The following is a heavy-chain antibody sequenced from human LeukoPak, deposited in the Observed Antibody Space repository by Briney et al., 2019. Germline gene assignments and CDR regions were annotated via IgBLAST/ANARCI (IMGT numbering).Heavy chain of an antibody. CDR3: ARVSYYDFWSGYED. CDR2: IYYSGST. D-gene: IGHD3-3*01. V-gene: IGHV4-30-4*01. CDR1: GGSISSGDYY. Sequence: SETLSLTCTVSGGSISSGDYYGSWIRQPPGKGLEWIGYIYYSGSTYYNPSLKSRVTISVDTSKNQFSLKLSSVTAADTAVYYCARVSYYDFWSGYEDWGQGTLVTVSS. J-gene: IGHJ4*02.